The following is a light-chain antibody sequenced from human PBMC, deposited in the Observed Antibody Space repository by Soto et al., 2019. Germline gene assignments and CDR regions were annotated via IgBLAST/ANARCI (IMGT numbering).Light chain of an antibody. CDR3: QAFWV. CDR2: GNN. CDR1: SSNIGAGFD. Sequence: QAVVTQPPSVSGAPGQRVTISCTGTSSNIGAGFDVHWYQQFPGTAPKLLIYGNNNRPSGVPDRFSGSKSDTSASLTITGLQADDEADYYCQAFWVFGGGTKLTVL. V-gene: IGLV1-40*01. J-gene: IGLJ3*02.